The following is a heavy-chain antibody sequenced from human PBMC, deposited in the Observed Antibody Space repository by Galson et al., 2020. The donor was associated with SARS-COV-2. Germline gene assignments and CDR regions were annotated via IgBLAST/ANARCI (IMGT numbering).Heavy chain of an antibody. Sequence: GGSVKVSCKASGYTFTSYDINWVRQATGQGLEWMGWMNPNSGNTGYAQKFQGRVTMTRNTSISTAYMELSSLRSEDTAVYYCARATMVRGVIIPHSYGMDVWGQGTTVTVSS. D-gene: IGHD3-10*01. J-gene: IGHJ6*02. CDR3: ARATMVRGVIIPHSYGMDV. CDR1: GYTFTSYD. CDR2: MNPNSGNT. V-gene: IGHV1-8*01.